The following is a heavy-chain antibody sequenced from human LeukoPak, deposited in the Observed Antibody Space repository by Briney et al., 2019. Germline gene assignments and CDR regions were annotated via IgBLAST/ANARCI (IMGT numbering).Heavy chain of an antibody. V-gene: IGHV1-24*01. D-gene: IGHD1-26*01. Sequence: ASVKVSCKVSGYTLTELSMHWVRQAPGKGLEWMGGFDPEDGETIYAQKLQGRVTMTEDTSTDTAYMELSSLRSEDTAVYYCATEPLSGSYRGYYFDYWGQGTLVTVSS. CDR1: GYTLTELS. J-gene: IGHJ4*02. CDR3: ATEPLSGSYRGYYFDY. CDR2: FDPEDGET.